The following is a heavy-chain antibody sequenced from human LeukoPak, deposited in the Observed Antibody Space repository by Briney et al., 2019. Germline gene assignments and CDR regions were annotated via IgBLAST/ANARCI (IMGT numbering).Heavy chain of an antibody. Sequence: PSKTLSLTCTVSGYSISSGYYWGWIRQPPGKGLEWIGSIYESGSTYYNPSLKSRVTISVDTSKNQFSLKLSSVTAADTAVYYCARVGTHIVVVPLDYWGQGTLVTVSS. J-gene: IGHJ4*02. CDR1: GYSISSGYY. CDR2: IYESGST. V-gene: IGHV4-38-2*02. D-gene: IGHD3-22*01. CDR3: ARVGTHIVVVPLDY.